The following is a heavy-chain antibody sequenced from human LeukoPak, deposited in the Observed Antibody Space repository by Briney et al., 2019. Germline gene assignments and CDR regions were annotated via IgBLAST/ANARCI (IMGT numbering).Heavy chain of an antibody. V-gene: IGHV1-69*13. Sequence: SVKVSCKASGGTFSSYAISWVRQAPGQGLEWMGGIIPIFGTANYAQKFQGRVTITADESTSTAYMELSSLRSEDTAVYYCARVVTPRYCSSPSCYWKGWFDPWGQGTLVTVSS. CDR3: ARVVTPRYCSSPSCYWKGWFDP. CDR2: IIPIFGTA. D-gene: IGHD2-2*01. J-gene: IGHJ5*02. CDR1: GGTFSSYA.